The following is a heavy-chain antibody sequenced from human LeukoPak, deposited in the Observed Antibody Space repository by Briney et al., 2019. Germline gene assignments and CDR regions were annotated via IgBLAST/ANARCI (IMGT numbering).Heavy chain of an antibody. V-gene: IGHV3-30*02. CDR3: AKDHCGGDCYHPYYFDY. D-gene: IGHD2-21*02. CDR1: GFTFSSYG. J-gene: IGHJ4*02. Sequence: GGSLRLSCAASGFTFSSYGMHWVRQAPGKGLEWVAFIRYDGSNKYYADSVKGRFTISRDNSKNTLYLQMNSLRAEDTAVYYCAKDHCGGDCYHPYYFDYWGQGTLVTVSS. CDR2: IRYDGSNK.